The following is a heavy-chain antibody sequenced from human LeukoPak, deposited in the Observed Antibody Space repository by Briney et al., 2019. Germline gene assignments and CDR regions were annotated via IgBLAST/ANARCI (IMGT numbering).Heavy chain of an antibody. CDR3: ARSRKIAAAGFYGY. V-gene: IGHV1-18*01. J-gene: IGHJ4*02. Sequence: GASVKVSCKASGYTFTSYGISWVRQAPGQGLEWLGWISAYNGNTNYAQKPQGRVTMTTDTSTSTAYMELRSLRSDDTAVYYCARSRKIAAAGFYGYWGQGTLVTVSS. CDR1: GYTFTSYG. CDR2: ISAYNGNT. D-gene: IGHD6-13*01.